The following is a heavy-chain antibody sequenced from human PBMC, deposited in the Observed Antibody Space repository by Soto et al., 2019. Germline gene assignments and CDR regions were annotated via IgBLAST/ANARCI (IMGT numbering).Heavy chain of an antibody. CDR2: MYSGGNT. CDR1: GGSFSSSTYY. J-gene: IGHJ5*02. V-gene: IGHV4-39*01. CDR3: ARQPYDSTGYYYGA. D-gene: IGHD3-22*01. Sequence: QLQLQESGPGLVKPSETLSLTCTVSGGSFSSSTYYWGWIRQPPGKGLEWMGSMYSGGNTYYNPSLKSRGTVSVDTSKNHFSLKLTSVTAADTAMYYCARQPYDSTGYYYGAWGQGTLVTVSS.